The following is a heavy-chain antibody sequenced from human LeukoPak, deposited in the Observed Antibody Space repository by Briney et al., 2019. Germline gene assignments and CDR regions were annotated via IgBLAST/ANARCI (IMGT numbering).Heavy chain of an antibody. CDR1: GFTLRNAW. V-gene: IGHV3-15*01. CDR3: TTFLTSGIVVVPAALEGVDY. J-gene: IGHJ4*02. D-gene: IGHD2-2*01. CDR2: IKSKTDGGTR. Sequence: GGSLRLSCAACGFTLRNAWMSWVRQAPGKGREGVGGIKSKTDGGTRDYAAPVKGRFSISRDDSKNTLYLQMNSLKADDTAVYYCTTFLTSGIVVVPAALEGVDYWGQGTLVTVSP.